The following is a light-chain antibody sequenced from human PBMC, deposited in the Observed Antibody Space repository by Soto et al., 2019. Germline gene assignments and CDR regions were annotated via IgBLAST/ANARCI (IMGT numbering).Light chain of an antibody. Sequence: EIVLTQSPGTLSLSPGERATLSCRASQSVSRSYLAWYQQKPGQAPRLLIYGASTRATGIPDRFSGSGSGTDFTLTISRLEPEDFATYYCQQANSFPPTFGGGTKVEIK. J-gene: IGKJ4*01. CDR1: QSVSRSY. CDR3: QQANSFPPT. V-gene: IGKV3-20*01. CDR2: GAS.